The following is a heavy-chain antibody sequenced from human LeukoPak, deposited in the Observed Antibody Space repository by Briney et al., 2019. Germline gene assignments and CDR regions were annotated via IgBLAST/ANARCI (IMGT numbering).Heavy chain of an antibody. Sequence: SETLSLTCTVSGGSISSYYWSWIRQPAGKGLEWIGRIYTSGSTNYNPSLKSRVTMSVDTFKNQFSLKLSSVTAADTAVYYCARDCSGWGTMVRGVTCFDYWGQGTLVTVSS. J-gene: IGHJ4*02. CDR1: GGSISSYY. D-gene: IGHD3-10*01. V-gene: IGHV4-4*07. CDR3: ARDCSGWGTMVRGVTCFDY. CDR2: IYTSGST.